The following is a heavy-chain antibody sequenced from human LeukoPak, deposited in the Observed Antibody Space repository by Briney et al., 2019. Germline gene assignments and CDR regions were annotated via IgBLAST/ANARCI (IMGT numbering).Heavy chain of an antibody. CDR1: GFTFSSYA. J-gene: IGHJ3*01. D-gene: IGHD3-3*01. V-gene: IGHV3-30-3*01. CDR3: ASPMYYDFWSGAS. Sequence: GGSLRLSCAASGFTFSSYAMSWVRQAPGKGLEWVAVISYDGSNKYYADSVKGRFTISRDNSKNTLYLQMNSLRAEDTAVYYCASPMYYDFWSGASWGQGTMVTVSS. CDR2: ISYDGSNK.